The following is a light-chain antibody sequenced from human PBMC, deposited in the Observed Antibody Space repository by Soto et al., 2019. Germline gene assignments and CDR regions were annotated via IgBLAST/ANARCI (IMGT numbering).Light chain of an antibody. CDR1: LPISNY. Sequence: DIQLTQSPSFLSASVGDRVTITCRASLPISNYLAWYQQKPGKIPNLLIYAASTLQAGVPSRFSGSGSGTEFTLIISSLQPDDFATYYCQQYNSYPWTFGQGTKVDIK. CDR3: QQYNSYPWT. V-gene: IGKV1-27*01. J-gene: IGKJ1*01. CDR2: AAS.